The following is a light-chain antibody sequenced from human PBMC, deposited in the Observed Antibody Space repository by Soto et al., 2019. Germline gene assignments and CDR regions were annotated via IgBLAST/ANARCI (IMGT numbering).Light chain of an antibody. CDR1: QSVSSY. J-gene: IGKJ1*01. V-gene: IGKV3-11*01. CDR2: DAS. CDR3: QQRINWPWT. Sequence: EIVLTQSPATLSLSPGERATLSCRASQSVSSYLAWYQQKPGKAPRLLIYDASNGATGIPARFSGSGSGTDFTLTISSLEPEDFAVYYCQQRINWPWTFGQGTKVEIK.